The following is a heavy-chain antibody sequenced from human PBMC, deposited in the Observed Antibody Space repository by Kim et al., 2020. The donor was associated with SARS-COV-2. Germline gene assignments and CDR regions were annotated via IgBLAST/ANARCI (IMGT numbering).Heavy chain of an antibody. Sequence: PPPKSRGTISVDTSKNQFSLNLSSVTAADTALYYCARQRATGIPLFWFDPWGQGTLVTVSS. D-gene: IGHD3-9*01. V-gene: IGHV4-39*01. J-gene: IGHJ5*02. CDR3: ARQRATGIPLFWFDP.